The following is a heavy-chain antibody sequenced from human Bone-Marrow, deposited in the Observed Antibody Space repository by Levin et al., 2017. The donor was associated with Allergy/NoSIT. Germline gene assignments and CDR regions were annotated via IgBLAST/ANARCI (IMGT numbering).Heavy chain of an antibody. D-gene: IGHD3-22*01. CDR1: GFTFSSYG. CDR2: TSYDGSYK. J-gene: IGHJ4*02. Sequence: GGSLRLSCAASGFTFSSYGMHWVRQAPGKGPEWVAITSYDGSYKYYVDSVKGRFTISRDNTKNTLNLQMNSLRVDDTAVYYCAKDLYDYDTSGYPRLPRVWGQGTLVAVSS. CDR3: AKDLYDYDTSGYPRLPRV. V-gene: IGHV3-30*18.